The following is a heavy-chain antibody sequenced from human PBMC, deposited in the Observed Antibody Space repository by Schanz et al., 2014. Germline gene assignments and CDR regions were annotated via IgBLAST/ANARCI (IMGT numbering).Heavy chain of an antibody. D-gene: IGHD6-13*01. Sequence: QVQLVQSGPEVKKPGASVKVSCKASGYTFTSYYMHWVRQAPGQSLEWLGWINPANGNTHYSPRLNGRVSISSDTAASTVYLHFSSLKSDDTAVYYCARDLIAAAESWFDPWGQGTPITVSS. J-gene: IGHJ5*02. CDR1: GYTFTSYY. CDR3: ARDLIAAAESWFDP. CDR2: INPANGNT. V-gene: IGHV1-3*01.